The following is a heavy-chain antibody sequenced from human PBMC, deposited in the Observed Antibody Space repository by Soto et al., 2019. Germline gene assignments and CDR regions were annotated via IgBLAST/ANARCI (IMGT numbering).Heavy chain of an antibody. Sequence: PGGSLRLSCAASGFIFSRYEMNWVRQAPGKGLEWVSYINTRGNIIHYADSVKGRFTISRDNAENSLYLQMDSLRAEDTAVYYCARDIDYYDSSGYQDYWGQGSLVTVSS. V-gene: IGHV3-48*03. CDR1: GFIFSRYE. CDR2: INTRGNII. D-gene: IGHD3-22*01. CDR3: ARDIDYYDSSGYQDY. J-gene: IGHJ4*02.